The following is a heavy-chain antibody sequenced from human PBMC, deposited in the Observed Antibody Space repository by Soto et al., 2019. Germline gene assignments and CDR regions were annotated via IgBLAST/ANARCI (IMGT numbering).Heavy chain of an antibody. CDR1: GYTFTSYY. J-gene: IGHJ4*02. Sequence: VPVKVSCKASGYTFTSYYMHWVRQAPGQGLEWMGIINPSGGSTSYAQKFQGRVTMTRDTSTSTVYMELSSLRSEDTAVYYCARDEVVAASFDYWGQGTLVTVSS. CDR2: INPSGGST. D-gene: IGHD2-15*01. CDR3: ARDEVVAASFDY. V-gene: IGHV1-46*01.